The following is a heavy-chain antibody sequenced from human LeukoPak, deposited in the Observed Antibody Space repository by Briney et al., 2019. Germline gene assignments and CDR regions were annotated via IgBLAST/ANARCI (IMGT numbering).Heavy chain of an antibody. Sequence: GASVKVSCKASDYTFTSYGITWVRQAPGQGLEWMGYISAYNGDINYAQKFQGRVTITPDTSTSTAYMELRSLRSDDTAMYYCARISDYHLVRYFDYWGQGTLVTVSS. D-gene: IGHD4-11*01. CDR3: ARISDYHLVRYFDY. J-gene: IGHJ4*02. CDR2: ISAYNGDI. CDR1: DYTFTSYG. V-gene: IGHV1-18*04.